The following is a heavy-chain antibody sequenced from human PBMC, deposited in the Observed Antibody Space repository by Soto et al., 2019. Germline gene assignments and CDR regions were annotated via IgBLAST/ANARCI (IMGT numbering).Heavy chain of an antibody. D-gene: IGHD5-12*01. Sequence: QLQLQESGPGLVKPSETLSLTCTVSGGSLSSSSSYWGWIRQPPGKGLEWIGSMAYSGSTYHNPSLRSRATLSVDTSPRRFSLTLTSVTAADTAVYYCARHRVPSVYDPIPGCFDSWGQGILVTASS. CDR2: MAYSGST. J-gene: IGHJ4*02. CDR1: GGSLSSSSSY. CDR3: ARHRVPSVYDPIPGCFDS. V-gene: IGHV4-39*01.